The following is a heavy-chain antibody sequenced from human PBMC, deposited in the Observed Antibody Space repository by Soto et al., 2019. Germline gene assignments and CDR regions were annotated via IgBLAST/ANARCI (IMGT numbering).Heavy chain of an antibody. V-gene: IGHV1-24*01. CDR3: ARSRDGYSFYFYYGMDG. CDR1: GYTLTELS. D-gene: IGHD4-4*01. CDR2: FDPEDGET. J-gene: IGHJ6*02. Sequence: ASVKVSCKVSGYTLTELSMHWVRQAPGKGLEWMGGFDPEDGETIYAQKFQGRVTISRDNSKNTLYLQMNSLRAEDTAVYYCARSRDGYSFYFYYGMDGWGQGTTVTVSS.